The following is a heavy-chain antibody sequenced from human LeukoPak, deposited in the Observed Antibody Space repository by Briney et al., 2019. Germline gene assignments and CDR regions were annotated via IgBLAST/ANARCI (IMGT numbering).Heavy chain of an antibody. CDR1: GYTFTDYY. CDR2: INLNSGGT. CDR3: ARARWQLVPYFDS. Sequence: ASVKVSCKASGYTFTDYYMHWVRQAPGQGLEWMGWINLNSGGTNFARKFQGRVAMTRYTSISTAYLELGSLRSDDTAVYFCARARWQLVPYFDSWGQGTLVTVSS. D-gene: IGHD6-6*01. V-gene: IGHV1-2*02. J-gene: IGHJ4*02.